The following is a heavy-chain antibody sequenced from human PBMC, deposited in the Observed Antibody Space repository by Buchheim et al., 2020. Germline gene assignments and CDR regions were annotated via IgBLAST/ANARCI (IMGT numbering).Heavy chain of an antibody. V-gene: IGHV3-48*02. Sequence: EVQLVESGGGLVQPGGSLRLSCAASGFTFGTYSMNWVRQAPGKGLEWISYFSGSSSSIYYADSVKGRFTISRDNPKNSLTLQMSSLRDEDTAVYYCARDQIAVGVFYGMDVWGQGTT. CDR1: GFTFGTYS. CDR3: ARDQIAVGVFYGMDV. D-gene: IGHD2-21*01. J-gene: IGHJ6*02. CDR2: FSGSSSSI.